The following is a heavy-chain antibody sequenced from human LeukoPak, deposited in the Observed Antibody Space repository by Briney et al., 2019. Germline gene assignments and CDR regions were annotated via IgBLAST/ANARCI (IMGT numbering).Heavy chain of an antibody. CDR3: ARGKQRITMVRGVIRLFDY. D-gene: IGHD3-10*01. V-gene: IGHV1-2*02. CDR1: GYTFTGYY. J-gene: IGHJ4*02. CDR2: INPNSGGT. Sequence: ASVKVSCKASGYTFTGYYMHWVRQAPGQGLEWMGWINPNSGGTNYAQKFQGRVTMTRDTSISTAYMEPSRLRPDDTAVYYCARGKQRITMVRGVIRLFDYWGQGTLVTVSS.